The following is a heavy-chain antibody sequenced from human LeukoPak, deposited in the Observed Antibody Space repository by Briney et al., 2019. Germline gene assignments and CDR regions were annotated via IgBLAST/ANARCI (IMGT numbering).Heavy chain of an antibody. CDR2: IYHSGAT. D-gene: IGHD3-10*01. V-gene: IGHV4-38-2*02. J-gene: IGHJ4*02. Sequence: SETLSLTCTVSGFSISSGYYWGWIRQPPGKGLEWIAAIYHSGATYYNPSLKSRVTIAVDTSKNQFSLKLSSVTGADTAVYYCPRKKLRITMVRGVMGYFDYWGQGTLVTVSS. CDR3: PRKKLRITMVRGVMGYFDY. CDR1: GFSISSGYY.